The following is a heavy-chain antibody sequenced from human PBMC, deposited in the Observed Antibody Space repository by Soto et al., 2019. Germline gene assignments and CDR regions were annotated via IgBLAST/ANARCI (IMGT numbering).Heavy chain of an antibody. V-gene: IGHV1-18*04. CDR3: ARVGVVVVAANDEYYYDSSGYYYFDY. CDR2: ISTYNGNT. D-gene: IGHD3-22*01. J-gene: IGHJ4*02. CDR1: GYTFTSYG. Sequence: ASVKVSCKASGYTFTSYGISWVRQAPGQGLEWMGWISTYNGNTNYAQKLQGRVTMTTDTSTSTAYMELRSLRSDDTAVYYCARVGVVVVAANDEYYYDSSGYYYFDYWGQGTLVTVSS.